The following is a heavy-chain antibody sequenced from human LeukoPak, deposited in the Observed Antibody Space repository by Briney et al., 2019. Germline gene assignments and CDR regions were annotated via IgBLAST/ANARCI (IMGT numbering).Heavy chain of an antibody. CDR2: ISGSGGST. J-gene: IGHJ4*02. D-gene: IGHD3-9*01. CDR3: AKPPGILTGLSYYFDY. Sequence: GGSLRLSCAASGFTFSSYAMSWVRQAPGKGLEWVSAISGSGGSTYYADSVKGRFTIPRDNSKNTLYLQMNSLRAEDTAVYYCAKPPGILTGLSYYFDYWGQGTLVTVSS. CDR1: GFTFSSYA. V-gene: IGHV3-23*01.